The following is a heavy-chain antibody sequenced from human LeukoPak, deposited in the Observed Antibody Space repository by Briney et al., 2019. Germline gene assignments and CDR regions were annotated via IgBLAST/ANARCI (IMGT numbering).Heavy chain of an antibody. CDR2: ISYDGSNK. CDR1: GFTFSSYA. J-gene: IGHJ4*02. D-gene: IGHD1-26*01. CDR3: ARAPWSSSGVFDY. Sequence: GGSLRLSCAASGFTFSSYAMHWVRQAPGKGLEWVAVISYDGSNKYYADSVKGRFTISRDNSKNTLYLQMNSLRAEDTAVYYCARAPWSSSGVFDYWGQGTLVTVSS. V-gene: IGHV3-30-3*01.